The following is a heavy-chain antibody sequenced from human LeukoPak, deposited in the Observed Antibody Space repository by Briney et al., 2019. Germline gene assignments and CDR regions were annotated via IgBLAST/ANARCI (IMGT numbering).Heavy chain of an antibody. CDR2: IYTSGST. J-gene: IGHJ3*02. Sequence: SETLSLTCTVSGGSISSGSYYWSWIRQPAGKGLEWIGRIYTSGSTNYNPSLKSRVTISVDTSKNQFSLKLSSVTAAGTAVYYCARASHYYDSSGYYVDALDIWGQGTMVTVSS. CDR3: ARASHYYDSSGYYVDALDI. CDR1: GGSISSGSYY. D-gene: IGHD3-22*01. V-gene: IGHV4-61*02.